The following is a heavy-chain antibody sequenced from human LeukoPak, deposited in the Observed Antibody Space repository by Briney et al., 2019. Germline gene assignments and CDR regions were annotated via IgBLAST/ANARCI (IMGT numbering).Heavy chain of an antibody. V-gene: IGHV4-59*01. CDR1: GGSISSYY. CDR2: IYYSGST. CDR3: ARSRAQYDFWSGFPYYYYGMDV. D-gene: IGHD3-3*01. J-gene: IGHJ6*02. Sequence: PSETLSLTCTVSGGSISSYYWSWIRQPPGKGLEWIGYIYYSGSTNYNPSFKSRVTISVDTSKNQFSLKLSSVTAADTAVYYCARSRAQYDFWSGFPYYYYGMDVWGQGTTVTVSS.